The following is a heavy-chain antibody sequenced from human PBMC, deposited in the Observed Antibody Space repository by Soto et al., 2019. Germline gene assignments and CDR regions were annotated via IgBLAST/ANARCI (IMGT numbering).Heavy chain of an antibody. Sequence: GGSRRLSCAASGFTCSSYWMSWVRQAPGKGLERVANIKQDGSEKYYVDSVKGRFTISRDNAKNSLYLQMNSLRAEDTAVYYCARDPSVVVVAATPYYYYGMDVWGQGTTVTVSS. J-gene: IGHJ6*02. V-gene: IGHV3-7*01. D-gene: IGHD2-15*01. CDR2: IKQDGSEK. CDR3: ARDPSVVVVAATPYYYYGMDV. CDR1: GFTCSSYW.